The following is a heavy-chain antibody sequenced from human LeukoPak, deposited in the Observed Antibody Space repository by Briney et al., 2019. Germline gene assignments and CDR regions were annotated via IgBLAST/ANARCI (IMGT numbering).Heavy chain of an antibody. CDR3: AREYIAAAGTHYYYYYYMDV. Sequence: ASVKVSCKASGYTFTGYYMHWVRQAPGQGLEWMGWINPNSGGTNYAQKFQGRVTMTRDTSISTAYMELSRLRSDDTAVYYCAREYIAAAGTHYYYYYYMDVWGKGTTVTVSS. J-gene: IGHJ6*03. D-gene: IGHD6-13*01. CDR2: INPNSGGT. V-gene: IGHV1-2*02. CDR1: GYTFTGYY.